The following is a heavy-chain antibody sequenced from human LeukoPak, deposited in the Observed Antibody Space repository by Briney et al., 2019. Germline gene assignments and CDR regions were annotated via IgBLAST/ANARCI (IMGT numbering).Heavy chain of an antibody. V-gene: IGHV4-39*01. J-gene: IGHJ4*02. CDR1: SGTISSSSYF. Sequence: SETLSLTCNVSSGTISSSSYFWGWIRQPPGNGLEWIGNIYYTGSTHYNPSLKSRLTISVDTSKNQFSLKLSSVTAADTAVYYCARLIVRPTMLIEYWGQGILVTASS. CDR3: ARLIVRPTMLIEY. CDR2: IYYTGST. D-gene: IGHD3-16*01.